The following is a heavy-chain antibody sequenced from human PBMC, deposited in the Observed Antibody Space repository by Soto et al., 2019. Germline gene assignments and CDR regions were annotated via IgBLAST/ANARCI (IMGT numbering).Heavy chain of an antibody. D-gene: IGHD3-22*01. V-gene: IGHV4-59*01. J-gene: IGHJ4*02. Sequence: SETLSLTCTVSGSSISSYYWSWIRQPPGKGLEWIGYIYYSGSTNYNPSLKSRVTISVDTSKNQFSLKLSSVTAADTAVYYCAREGTYDSSGIPKHSFDYWGKGTLVTVSS. CDR1: GSSISSYY. CDR3: AREGTYDSSGIPKHSFDY. CDR2: IYYSGST.